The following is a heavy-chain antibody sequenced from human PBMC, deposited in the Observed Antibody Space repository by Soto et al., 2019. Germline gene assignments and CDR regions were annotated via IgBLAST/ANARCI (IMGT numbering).Heavy chain of an antibody. V-gene: IGHV3-23*01. CDR1: GFSFFSYA. CDR3: AKIEMGWFAH. D-gene: IGHD2-8*01. Sequence: PGGSLRLSCTGSGFSFFSYAMSWVRQAPGKGLEWVSTISGSGGHTYDADSVKGRFVVSRDNDKNTVYLHMSSLTGEDTAVYFCAKIEMGWFAHWGQGTQVTVSS. J-gene: IGHJ5*02. CDR2: ISGSGGHT.